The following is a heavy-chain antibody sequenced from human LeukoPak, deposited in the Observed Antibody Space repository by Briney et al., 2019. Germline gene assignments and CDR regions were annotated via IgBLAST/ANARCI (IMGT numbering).Heavy chain of an antibody. V-gene: IGHV4-61*02. CDR1: GGSISSGSYY. Sequence: SETLSLTCTVSGGSISSGSYYWSWIRQPAGKGLEWIGRIYTSGSTNYNPSLKSRVTISVDTSKNQFSLKLSSVTAADTAVYYCARASGEFADYWGQGTLVTVSS. CDR2: IYTSGST. J-gene: IGHJ4*02. CDR3: ARASGEFADY. D-gene: IGHD2-15*01.